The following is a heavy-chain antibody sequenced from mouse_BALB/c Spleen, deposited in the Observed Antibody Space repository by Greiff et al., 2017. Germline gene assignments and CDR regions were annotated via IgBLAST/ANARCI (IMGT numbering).Heavy chain of an antibody. CDR1: GFNIKDYY. Sequence: VQLQQSGAELVRPGALVKLSCKASGFNIKDYYMHWVKQRPEQGLEWIGWIDPENGNTIYDTKFQGKASITADTSSNTAYLQLSSLTSEDTAVYYCASYGYGWFAYWGQGTLVTVSA. CDR3: ASYGYGWFAY. J-gene: IGHJ3*01. CDR2: IDPENGNT. V-gene: IGHV14-1*02. D-gene: IGHD2-2*01.